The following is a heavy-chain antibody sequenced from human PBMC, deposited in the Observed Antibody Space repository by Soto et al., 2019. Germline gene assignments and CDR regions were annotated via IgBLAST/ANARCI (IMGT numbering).Heavy chain of an antibody. CDR1: GLTVCRYG. CDR2: ISYDGSNK. J-gene: IGHJ4*02. D-gene: IGHD6-6*01. CDR3: AKASSPLLASEYDY. V-gene: IGHV3-30*18. Sequence: GWSLRLSCAASGLTVCRYGIPLSLQAPNKGLEWVAVISYDGSNKYYADSVKGRFTISRDNSKNTLYLQMNSLRAEDTAVYFCAKASSPLLASEYDYWRQGTLVTVSS.